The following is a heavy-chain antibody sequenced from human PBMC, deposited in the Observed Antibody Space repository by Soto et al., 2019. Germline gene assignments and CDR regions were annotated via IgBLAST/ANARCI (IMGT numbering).Heavy chain of an antibody. Sequence: EVQLIESGGGWVQPGTSLRVSCAASGFTFHEYAMHWVRHPPGKGLEWVSGISSDGDTIAYADSVQGRFTVFRDNAKNSLYLQMNSLRAEDTALYYCTKGGYDLIYYFGMDVWGQGTTVTVSS. CDR3: TKGGYDLIYYFGMDV. CDR2: ISSDGDTI. D-gene: IGHD5-12*01. J-gene: IGHJ6*02. V-gene: IGHV3-9*01. CDR1: GFTFHEYA.